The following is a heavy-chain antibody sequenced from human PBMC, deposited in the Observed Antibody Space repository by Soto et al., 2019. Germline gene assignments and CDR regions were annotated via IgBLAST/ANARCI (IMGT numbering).Heavy chain of an antibody. CDR1: GGSISSSSYY. Sequence: SETLSLTCTVSGGSISSSSYYWGWIRQPPGKGLEWIGNVYYGGSTYYNPSLKSLVTISVETCKSQFSLKLSSVTAADTAVYYCAGGDYYHSSGYYFYYYTMDVWGQGTTXTVSS. V-gene: IGHV4-39*01. CDR2: VYYGGST. J-gene: IGHJ6*02. D-gene: IGHD3-22*01. CDR3: AGGDYYHSSGYYFYYYTMDV.